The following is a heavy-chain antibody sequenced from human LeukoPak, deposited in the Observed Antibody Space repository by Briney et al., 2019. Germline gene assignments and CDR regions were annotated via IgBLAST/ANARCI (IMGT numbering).Heavy chain of an antibody. CDR2: IIPIFGTA. J-gene: IGHJ5*02. Sequence: GASVKVSCKASGGTFSSYAISWVRQAPGQGLEWMGGIIPIFGTANYAQKFQGRVTITADESTSTAYMELSSLRSEDTAVYYCANTHGYYYDSSGEAWGQGTLVTVSS. D-gene: IGHD3-22*01. V-gene: IGHV1-69*01. CDR3: ANTHGYYYDSSGEA. CDR1: GGTFSSYA.